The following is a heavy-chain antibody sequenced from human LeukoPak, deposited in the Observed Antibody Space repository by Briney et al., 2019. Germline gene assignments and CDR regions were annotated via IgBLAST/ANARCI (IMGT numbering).Heavy chain of an antibody. Sequence: SETLSLTCPVSGGSISSGGYYWSWIRQHPGKGLEWIGYIYYSGSTYYNPSLKSRVTISVDTSKNQFSLKLSSVTAADTAVYYCARVKSPGYFDYWGQGTLVTVSS. D-gene: IGHD3-22*01. CDR3: ARVKSPGYFDY. V-gene: IGHV4-31*03. CDR1: GGSISSGGYY. CDR2: IYYSGST. J-gene: IGHJ4*02.